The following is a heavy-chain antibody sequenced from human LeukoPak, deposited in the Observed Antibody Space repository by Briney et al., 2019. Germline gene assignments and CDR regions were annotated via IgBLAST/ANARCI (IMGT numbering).Heavy chain of an antibody. D-gene: IGHD5-24*01. CDR1: GFTFSSYA. Sequence: GGSLRPSCAASGFTFSSYATHWVRQAPGKGLEWVAVISYDGSNKYYADSVKGRFTISRDNSKNTLYLQMNSLRAEDTAVYFCARDWDYKMATIPGYWGQGTLVTVSS. V-gene: IGHV3-30-3*01. CDR2: ISYDGSNK. J-gene: IGHJ4*02. CDR3: ARDWDYKMATIPGY.